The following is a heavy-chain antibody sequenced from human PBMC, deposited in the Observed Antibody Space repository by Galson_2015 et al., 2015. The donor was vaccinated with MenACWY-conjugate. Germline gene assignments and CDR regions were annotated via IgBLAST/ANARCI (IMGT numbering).Heavy chain of an antibody. CDR2: ISSNGGST. CDR1: GFTFSSYG. V-gene: IGHV3-64D*06. Sequence: SLRLSCAASGFTFSSYGMHWVRQAPGKGLEYVSAISSNGGSTYYADSVKGRFTISRDNSKNTLYLQMSSLRAEDTAVYYCVKDLGPLQYSSSWYGSWFCDYWGQGTLVTVSS. CDR3: VKDLGPLQYSSSWYGSWFCDY. J-gene: IGHJ4*02. D-gene: IGHD6-13*01.